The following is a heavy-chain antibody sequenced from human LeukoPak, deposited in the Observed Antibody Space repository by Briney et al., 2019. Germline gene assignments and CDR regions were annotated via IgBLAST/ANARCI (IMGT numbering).Heavy chain of an antibody. CDR2: IYPGDSDT. D-gene: IGHD6-19*01. Sequence: GESLKISCQGSGYSFTSYWIGWVRQMPGKGLEWMGIIYPGDSDTRYSPSFQGQVTISADKSINTVYVQWSSLKASDTAMFYCARRGFSGYYFDYWGQGTLVTVSS. J-gene: IGHJ4*02. CDR3: ARRGFSGYYFDY. CDR1: GYSFTSYW. V-gene: IGHV5-51*01.